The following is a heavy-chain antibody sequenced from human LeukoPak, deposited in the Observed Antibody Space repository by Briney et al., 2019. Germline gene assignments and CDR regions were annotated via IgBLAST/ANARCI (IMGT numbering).Heavy chain of an antibody. CDR3: ARAAGGDSGSFFAFDV. Sequence: PGGSLRLSCAASGFSFNNHAMHWVRQAPGKGLEGVAVISYDGSNKYYADSVKGRFTISRDNSKNRLYLQMNRLRHEGTAVNYCARAAGGDSGSFFAFDVWGQGTLVTVSS. J-gene: IGHJ3*01. D-gene: IGHD1-26*01. CDR2: ISYDGSNK. CDR1: GFSFNNHA. V-gene: IGHV3-30*04.